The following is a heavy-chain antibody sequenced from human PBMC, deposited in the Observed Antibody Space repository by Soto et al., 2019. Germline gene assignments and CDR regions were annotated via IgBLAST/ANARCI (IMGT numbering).Heavy chain of an antibody. CDR1: GFSLTTSGVG. V-gene: IGHV2-5*02. D-gene: IGHD3-3*01. Sequence: QITLNESGPTVVKPAETLTLTCTFSGFSLTTSGVGVGWIRQSPGKAPAWLALIYWDDDKRYSASLKSRLTITTDTSKNHVVLTMASVDPADTATYYCAHRILRTVFGLVTTTAIYFDFWGQGTPVVVSS. J-gene: IGHJ4*02. CDR2: IYWDDDK. CDR3: AHRILRTVFGLVTTTAIYFDF.